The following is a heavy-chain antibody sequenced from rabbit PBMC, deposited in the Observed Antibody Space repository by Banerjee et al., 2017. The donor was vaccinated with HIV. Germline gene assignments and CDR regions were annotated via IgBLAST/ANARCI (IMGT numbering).Heavy chain of an antibody. CDR2: IYAGSSGSA. J-gene: IGHJ4*01. CDR3: ARDLGYAGYLTYDYANGGYDL. Sequence: QSLEESGGDLVKPGASLTLTCTASGFSFSSSYYMCWVRQAPGKGLEWIACIYAGSSGSAYYASWAKGRFTISKTSSTTVTLQMTSLTAADTATYFCARDLGYAGYLTYDYANGGYDLWGQGTLVTVS. CDR1: GFSFSSSYY. D-gene: IGHD7-1*01. V-gene: IGHV1S40*01.